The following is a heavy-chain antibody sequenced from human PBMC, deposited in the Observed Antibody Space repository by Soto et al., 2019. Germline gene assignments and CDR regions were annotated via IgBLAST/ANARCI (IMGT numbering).Heavy chain of an antibody. Sequence: GGSLRLCCTGSGFSFGDYAMSWFRQAPGKGLEWVGFIRSKPFGGTTAYAASVQGRFMISRDDSKSNGYLQMSSLKTEDTAVYFCSRIKEYHGHADIDFWGQGTLVTVSS. CDR2: IRSKPFGGTT. V-gene: IGHV3-49*03. J-gene: IGHJ4*02. D-gene: IGHD3-16*01. CDR3: SRIKEYHGHADIDF. CDR1: GFSFGDYA.